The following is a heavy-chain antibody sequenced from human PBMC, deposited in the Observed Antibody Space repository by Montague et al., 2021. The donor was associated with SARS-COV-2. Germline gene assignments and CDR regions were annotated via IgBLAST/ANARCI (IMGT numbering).Heavy chain of an antibody. J-gene: IGHJ4*02. CDR2: TYYRSKWYN. CDR1: GDSVAMNSPA. Sequence: CAISGDSVAMNSPAWNWIRQSPSIGLEWLGRTYYRSKWYNDYAVSVKSRITINPDTSKNQISLQLNSVTPEDTAVYYCARTSASSGYWGQGTLVTVSS. V-gene: IGHV6-1*01. CDR3: ARTSASSGY. D-gene: IGHD6-19*01.